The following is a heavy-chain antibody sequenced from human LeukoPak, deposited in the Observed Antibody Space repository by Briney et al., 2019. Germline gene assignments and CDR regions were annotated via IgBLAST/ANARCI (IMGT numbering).Heavy chain of an antibody. D-gene: IGHD6-19*01. CDR3: ARDLGLLGSGAEYFHH. CDR1: GFTFSDYH. CDR2: ISNSGSTI. J-gene: IGHJ1*01. V-gene: IGHV3-11*01. Sequence: SGGSLRLSCAASGFTFSDYHMSWIRQAPGKGLEWLSYISNSGSTIYYPDSVKGRFTISRDNAKNSLYLQMNSLRVEDTAVYYCARDLGLLGSGAEYFHHWGQGTLVTVSS.